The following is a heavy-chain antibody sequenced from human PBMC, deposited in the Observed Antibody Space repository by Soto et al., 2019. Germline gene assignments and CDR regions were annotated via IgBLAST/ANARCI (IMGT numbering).Heavy chain of an antibody. CDR2: LYPGDSDT. Sequence: GESLKISCKGSGYSFTSYWIGSVRQMPGKGLEWMRILYPGDSDTRYSPSVQGQVTISADKSTSTAYLQWSSLKASDTAMYYCARRTQHYGPNWFDPWGQGTLVTVS. J-gene: IGHJ5*02. V-gene: IGHV5-51*01. D-gene: IGHD4-17*01. CDR1: GYSFTSYW. CDR3: ARRTQHYGPNWFDP.